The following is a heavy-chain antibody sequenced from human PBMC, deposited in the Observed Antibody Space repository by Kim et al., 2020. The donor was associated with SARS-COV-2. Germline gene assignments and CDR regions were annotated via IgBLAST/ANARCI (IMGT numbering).Heavy chain of an antibody. V-gene: IGHV6-1*01. CDR3: ARGYAFDI. Sequence: KWYNDYSPSVKGRITISPDTYKNHFSLQLNSVSPEDTAVYYCARGYAFDIWGPGTLVTVSS. J-gene: IGHJ3*02. CDR2: KWYN.